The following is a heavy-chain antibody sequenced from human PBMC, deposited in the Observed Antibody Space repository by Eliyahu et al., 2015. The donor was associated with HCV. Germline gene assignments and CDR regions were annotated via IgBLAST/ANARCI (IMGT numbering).Heavy chain of an antibody. CDR3: ARVLLESSAGGDYYYYGLDA. CDR2: INAGSGNT. V-gene: IGHV1-3*01. Sequence: QVQFVQSGAEVKKPGASVKVSCKASXYTFTTYAMHWVRQAPGQRLXWMGWINAGSGNTKYSQEFQDRVTITRDTSANTAYMELSSLRSEDTAVYFCARVLLESSAGGDYYYYGLDAWGQGTTVTVSS. CDR1: XYTFTTYA. J-gene: IGHJ6*02. D-gene: IGHD6-13*01.